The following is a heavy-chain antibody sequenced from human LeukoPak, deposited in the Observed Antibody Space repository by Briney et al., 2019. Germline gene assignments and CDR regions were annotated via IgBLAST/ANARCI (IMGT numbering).Heavy chain of an antibody. D-gene: IGHD6-6*01. V-gene: IGHV3-74*01. CDR2: INSDGSST. Sequence: GGSLRLSCAASGFTFSSYWMHWVRQAPGKGLVWVSRINSDGSSTSYADSVKGRFTTSRDNAKNTLYLQMNSLRAEDTAVYYCARDIAARLYGMDVWGQGTTVTVSS. CDR1: GFTFSSYW. CDR3: ARDIAARLYGMDV. J-gene: IGHJ6*02.